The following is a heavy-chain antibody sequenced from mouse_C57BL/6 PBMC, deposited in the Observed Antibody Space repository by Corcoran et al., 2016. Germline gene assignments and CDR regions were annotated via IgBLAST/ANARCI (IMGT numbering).Heavy chain of an antibody. Sequence: QVQLQQSGPELVKPGASVKISCKSSGYSFTSYYIHWVKQRPGQGLEWIGWIYPGSGNTKYNEKFKGKATLTADTSSSTAYMQLSSLTSEDSAVYYCARISYYGSSYDRAMDYWGQGTSVTVSS. CDR3: ARISYYGSSYDRAMDY. V-gene: IGHV1-66*01. CDR1: GYSFTSYY. D-gene: IGHD1-1*01. CDR2: IYPGSGNT. J-gene: IGHJ4*01.